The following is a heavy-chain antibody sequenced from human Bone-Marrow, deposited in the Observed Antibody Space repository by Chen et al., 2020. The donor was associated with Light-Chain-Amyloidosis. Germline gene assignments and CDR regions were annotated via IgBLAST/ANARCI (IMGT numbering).Heavy chain of an antibody. CDR2: INEDGRTT. J-gene: IGHJ4*02. V-gene: IGHV3-74*01. CDR1: GFSFSSYW. D-gene: IGHD6-19*01. CDR3: GRDVAGADDY. Sequence: GFSFSSYWMHWVRQAPGKGLMWVSRINEDGRTTTYADPVKGLFTISRDNAKNKLYLQMNSLKDEDTAVYYCGRDVAGADDYWGQGNLVTVSS.